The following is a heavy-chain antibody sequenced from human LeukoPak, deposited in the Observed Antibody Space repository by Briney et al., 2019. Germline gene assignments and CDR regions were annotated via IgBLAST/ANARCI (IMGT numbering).Heavy chain of an antibody. CDR3: ASDLSYGLPDVFDI. CDR1: GGSISMYY. Sequence: SETLSLTCTVAGGSISMYYWSWIRQPPGKGLEWMGYIYYSGSTNYNTPLKSRFTIPVTMPKNQFFLKLSSVTAAARAVFSCASDLSYGLPDVFDIWGQGTMVTVSS. CDR2: IYYSGST. V-gene: IGHV4-59*01. J-gene: IGHJ3*02. D-gene: IGHD5-18*01.